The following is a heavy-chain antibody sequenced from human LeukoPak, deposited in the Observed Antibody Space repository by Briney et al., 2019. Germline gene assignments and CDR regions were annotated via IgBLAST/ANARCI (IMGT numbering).Heavy chain of an antibody. D-gene: IGHD3-22*01. Sequence: PGGSLRLSCAASGFTFSSYGMYWVRQAPDKGLERVAGIWYDGSTKYYADSVKGRFTSARDNSKNTLYLQMNSLRAEDTAVYYCAKERVYYYATSGLYPWGQGTLVTVSS. V-gene: IGHV3-33*06. J-gene: IGHJ5*02. CDR1: GFTFSSYG. CDR3: AKERVYYYATSGLYP. CDR2: IWYDGSTK.